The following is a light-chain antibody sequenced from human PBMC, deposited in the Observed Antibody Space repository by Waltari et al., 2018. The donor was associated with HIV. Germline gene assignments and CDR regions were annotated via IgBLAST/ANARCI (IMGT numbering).Light chain of an antibody. Sequence: QSVLTQPPSLSVAPGQSPTFTCTATSSNIGASYLHLYQQLPGRAPKLLIYANNNRPSGVPDRFSGSKSGTAASLAIAGLQIEDEGDYFCQSYDNSLRVSYVFSAGTRVTVL. CDR2: ANN. CDR1: SSNIGASYL. CDR3: QSYDNSLRVSYV. V-gene: IGLV1-40*01. J-gene: IGLJ1*01.